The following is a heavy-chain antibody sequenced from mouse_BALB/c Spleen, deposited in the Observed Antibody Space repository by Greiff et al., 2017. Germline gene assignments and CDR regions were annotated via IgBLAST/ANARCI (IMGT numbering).Heavy chain of an antibody. D-gene: IGHD1-1*01. CDR3: ARYDYGSSDYFDY. Sequence: QVQLQQSGAELVRPGTSVKISCKASGYAFTNYWLGWVKQRPGHGLEWIGDIYPGSGNTYYNEKFKGKATLTADKSSSTAYMQLSSLTSEDSAVYFCARYDYGSSDYFDYWGQGTTLTVSS. CDR2: IYPGSGNT. V-gene: IGHV1-63*01. CDR1: GYAFTNYW. J-gene: IGHJ2*01.